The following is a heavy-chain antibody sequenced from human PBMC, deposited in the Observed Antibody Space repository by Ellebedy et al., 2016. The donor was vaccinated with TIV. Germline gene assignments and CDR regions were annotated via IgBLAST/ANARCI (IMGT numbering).Heavy chain of an antibody. CDR1: GFTFSTYW. V-gene: IGHV3-74*01. Sequence: GESLKISCAASGFTFSTYWMHWVRQAPGKGLVWVSRINSDGSNSNYADSVKGRFTISRDNAKNTLYLQLNNLRAGDTALYYCARTTTMTTFGPFDLWGQGTMVTVSS. D-gene: IGHD3-16*01. CDR2: INSDGSNS. CDR3: ARTTTMTTFGPFDL. J-gene: IGHJ3*01.